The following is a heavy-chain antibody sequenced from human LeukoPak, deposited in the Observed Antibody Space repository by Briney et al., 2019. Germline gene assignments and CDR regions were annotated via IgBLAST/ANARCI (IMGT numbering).Heavy chain of an antibody. CDR3: AREDWYFDL. Sequence: SETLSLTCAVNGGSFIDFYWTWIRQPPGKGLEWIGEINDSGSTKYSPSFGSRVTISLDTSKNQFSLKLTSVTAADTAVYYCAREDWYFDLWGRGTLVTVSS. CDR2: INDSGST. V-gene: IGHV4-34*01. CDR1: GGSFIDFY. J-gene: IGHJ2*01.